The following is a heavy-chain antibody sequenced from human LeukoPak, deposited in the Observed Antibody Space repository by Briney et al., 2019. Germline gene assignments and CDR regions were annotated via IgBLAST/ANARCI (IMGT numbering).Heavy chain of an antibody. J-gene: IGHJ6*03. V-gene: IGHV3-21*01. Sequence: GGSLRLSCAASGFTFSSHSMNWVRQAPGKGLEWVSSISSSSSYIYYADSVKGRFTISRDNAKNSLYLQMNSLRAEDTAVYYCPRTVTTFWGYHMDVWGKGTTVTISS. CDR3: PRTVTTFWGYHMDV. CDR1: GFTFSSHS. CDR2: ISSSSSYI. D-gene: IGHD1-7*01.